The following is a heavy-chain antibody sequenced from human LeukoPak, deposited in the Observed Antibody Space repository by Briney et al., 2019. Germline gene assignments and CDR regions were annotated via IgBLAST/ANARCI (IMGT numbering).Heavy chain of an antibody. CDR3: LRDPSSGGSRGY. V-gene: IGHV3-33*01. CDR1: GFTFSSYG. D-gene: IGHD2-15*01. CDR2: IWYDGSNK. Sequence: GGSLRLSCAASGFTFSSYGMHWVRQAPGKGLEWVAVIWYDGSNKYYADSVKGRFTISRDNAKNSLYLQMNSLRAEDTAVYYCLRDPSSGGSRGYWGQGTLVTVSS. J-gene: IGHJ4*02.